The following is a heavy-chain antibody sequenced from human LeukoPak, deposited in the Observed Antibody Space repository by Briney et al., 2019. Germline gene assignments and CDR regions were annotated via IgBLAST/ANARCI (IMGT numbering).Heavy chain of an antibody. CDR3: ARDRIAAAGTGDAFDI. CDR1: GGSISSYY. Sequence: SETLSLTCTVSGGSISSYYWSWIRQHPGKGLEWIGYIYYSGSTYYNPSLKSRVTISVDTSKNQFSLKLSSVTAADTAVYYCARDRIAAAGTGDAFDIWGQGTMVTVSS. CDR2: IYYSGST. D-gene: IGHD6-13*01. J-gene: IGHJ3*02. V-gene: IGHV4-59*06.